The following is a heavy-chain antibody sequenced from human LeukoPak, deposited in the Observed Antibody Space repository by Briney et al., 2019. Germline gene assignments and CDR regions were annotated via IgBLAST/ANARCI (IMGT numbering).Heavy chain of an antibody. CDR3: TRDRYSVGDI. Sequence: GGSLRLSCAASGFTFSSYAMSWVRQAPGKGLEWVSAISGSGGSTYYADSVKGRFTISRDNAKNTLYLQMNSLSVEDTAVYYCTRDRYSVGDIWGQGTLVTVSS. CDR2: ISGSGGST. D-gene: IGHD3-16*02. CDR1: GFTFSSYA. J-gene: IGHJ3*02. V-gene: IGHV3-23*01.